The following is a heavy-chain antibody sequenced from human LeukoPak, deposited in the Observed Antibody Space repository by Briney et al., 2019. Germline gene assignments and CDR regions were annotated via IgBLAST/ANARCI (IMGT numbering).Heavy chain of an antibody. CDR3: ARDRGHSSGWYRFDY. CDR2: IKQDGSEK. D-gene: IGHD6-19*01. Sequence: GGSLRLSCAASGFTFSGYWMSWVRQAPGKGLEWVANIKQDGSEKYYVDSVKGRFTISRDNAKNSLYLQMNSLRAEDTAVYYRARDRGHSSGWYRFDYWGQATLVTVSS. J-gene: IGHJ4*02. V-gene: IGHV3-7*03. CDR1: GFTFSGYW.